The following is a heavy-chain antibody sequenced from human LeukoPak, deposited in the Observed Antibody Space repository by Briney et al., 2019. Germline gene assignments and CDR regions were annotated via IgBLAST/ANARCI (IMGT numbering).Heavy chain of an antibody. D-gene: IGHD1-7*01. V-gene: IGHV3-30*01. CDR2: ISYDGSNK. J-gene: IGHJ4*02. CDR1: GFTFSSYA. CDR3: ARLYITGTGPEVDY. Sequence: QPGGSLRLSCAASGFTFSSYAMHWVRQAPGKGLEGVAVISYDGSNKYYADSVKGRFTISRDNSKNTLYLQMNSMRAEDTAVYYCARLYITGTGPEVDYWGQGTLVTVSS.